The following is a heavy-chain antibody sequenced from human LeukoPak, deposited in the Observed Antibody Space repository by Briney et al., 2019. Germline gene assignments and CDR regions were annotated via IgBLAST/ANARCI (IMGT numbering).Heavy chain of an antibody. V-gene: IGHV3-53*01. CDR1: GFTVSSNY. Sequence: PGGSLRLSCAASGFTVSSNYMSWVRQAPGKGLEWVSIIYSDGSTYYADSVKGRFTISRDNSKNTLYLQMNSLRAEDTAVYYCARERSGWSYTSDYWGQGTLVTVSS. CDR3: ARERSGWSYTSDY. D-gene: IGHD6-19*01. CDR2: IYSDGST. J-gene: IGHJ4*02.